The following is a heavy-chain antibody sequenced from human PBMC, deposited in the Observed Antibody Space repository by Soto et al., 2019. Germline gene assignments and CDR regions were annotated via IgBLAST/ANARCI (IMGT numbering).Heavy chain of an antibody. D-gene: IGHD6-19*01. CDR3: ARYNSSGWINYFDY. V-gene: IGHV4-34*01. CDR2: INHSGST. CDR1: GGSFSGYY. Sequence: SETLSLTCAVYGGSFSGYYWSWIRQPPGKGLEWIGEINHSGSTNYNPSLKSRVTISVDTSKNQFSLKLSSVTAADTAVYYCARYNSSGWINYFDYWGQGTLVTVSS. J-gene: IGHJ4*02.